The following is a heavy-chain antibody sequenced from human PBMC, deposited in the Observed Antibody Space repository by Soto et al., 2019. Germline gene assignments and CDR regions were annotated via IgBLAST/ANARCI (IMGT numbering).Heavy chain of an antibody. CDR3: ARCSSTSCYIMASFDY. D-gene: IGHD2-2*02. CDR2: INWNGRST. Sequence: EVQLVESGGGVVRPGGSLRLSCAASGFTFDDYAMSWVRQAPGKGLEWVAGINWNGRSTTYADSLKGRFTISRDNAKNSLHLQINSLRAEDTDLYFCARCSSTSCYIMASFDYCGQGTLVTVSS. V-gene: IGHV3-20*04. J-gene: IGHJ4*02. CDR1: GFTFDDYA.